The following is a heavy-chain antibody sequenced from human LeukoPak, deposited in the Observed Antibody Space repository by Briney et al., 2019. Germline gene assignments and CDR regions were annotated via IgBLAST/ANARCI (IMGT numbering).Heavy chain of an antibody. V-gene: IGHV3-66*01. D-gene: IGHD3-22*01. J-gene: IGHJ4*02. CDR3: ARGTSSGYFQLYFDY. CDR2: IYGGGST. Sequence: PGGSLRLSCAASGFTVSSNYMSWVRQAPGKGLEWVSVIYGGGSTHYADSVKGRFTISRDNSKNTLYLQMNSLRAEDTAVYYCARGTSSGYFQLYFDYWGQGTLVTVSS. CDR1: GFTVSSNY.